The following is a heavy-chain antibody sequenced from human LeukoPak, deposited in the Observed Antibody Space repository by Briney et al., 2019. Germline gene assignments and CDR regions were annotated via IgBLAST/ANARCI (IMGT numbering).Heavy chain of an antibody. Sequence: GGSLRLSCAASGFTVSSNYMSWVRQAPGKGLEWVSIIYSGGNTYYADSVKGRFTISRDNSKNTLYLRMNSLRAEDTAVYYCARVEWELLQEYFDYWGQGTLVTVSS. CDR3: ARVEWELLQEYFDY. CDR2: IYSGGNT. J-gene: IGHJ4*02. D-gene: IGHD1-26*01. V-gene: IGHV3-66*01. CDR1: GFTVSSNY.